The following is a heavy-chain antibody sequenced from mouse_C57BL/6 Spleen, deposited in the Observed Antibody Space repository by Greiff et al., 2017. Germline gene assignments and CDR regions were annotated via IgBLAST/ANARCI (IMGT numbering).Heavy chain of an antibody. CDR3: ARYYGNGAMDY. Sequence: EVKLQESGPGLVKPSQSLSLTCSVTGYSITSGYYWNWIRQFPGNKLEWMGYISYDGSNNYNPSLKNRISITRDTSKNQFFLKLNSVTTEDTATYYCARYYGNGAMDYWGQGTSVTVSS. D-gene: IGHD2-1*01. CDR2: ISYDGSN. V-gene: IGHV3-6*01. CDR1: GYSITSGYY. J-gene: IGHJ4*01.